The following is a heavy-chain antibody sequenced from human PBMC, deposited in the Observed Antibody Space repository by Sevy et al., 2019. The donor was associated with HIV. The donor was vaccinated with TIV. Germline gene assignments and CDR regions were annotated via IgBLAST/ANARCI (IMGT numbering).Heavy chain of an antibody. CDR1: GFTFSSYS. CDR3: ARAQYDFWSGLPFYYYGMDV. Sequence: GGSLRLSCAASGFTFSSYSMNWVRQAPGKGLEWVSSISSSSSYIYYADSVKGRFTISRDNAKNSLYLQMNSLRAEDTAVYYWARAQYDFWSGLPFYYYGMDVWGQGTTVTVSS. D-gene: IGHD3-3*01. J-gene: IGHJ6*02. CDR2: ISSSSSYI. V-gene: IGHV3-21*01.